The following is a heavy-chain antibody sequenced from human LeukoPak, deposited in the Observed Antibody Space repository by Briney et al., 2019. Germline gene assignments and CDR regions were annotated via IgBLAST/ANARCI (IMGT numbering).Heavy chain of an antibody. Sequence: QAGGSLRLSCVASRFTFSSYSMHWVRQAPGKGLVWVSHIHPDGSITTYADSVKGRFTISRDNTKNTLYLQMISLRVEDTAVYFCARDRDWLLYDHWGQGALVTVSS. CDR3: ARDRDWLLYDH. CDR2: IHPDGSIT. D-gene: IGHD3/OR15-3a*01. V-gene: IGHV3-74*03. CDR1: RFTFSSYS. J-gene: IGHJ4*02.